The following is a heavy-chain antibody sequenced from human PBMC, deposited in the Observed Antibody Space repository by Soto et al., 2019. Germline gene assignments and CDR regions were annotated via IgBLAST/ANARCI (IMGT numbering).Heavy chain of an antibody. CDR3: ARALDFDWLSPSDD. D-gene: IGHD3-9*01. Sequence: ASVKVSCKASGYTFTSYGISWVRQAPGQGLEWMGWISAYNGNTNYAQKLQGRVTMTTDTSTSTAYMELRSLRSDDTAVYYCARALDFDWLSPSDDWGQGTLVTVSS. CDR1: GYTFTSYG. V-gene: IGHV1-18*01. CDR2: ISAYNGNT. J-gene: IGHJ4*02.